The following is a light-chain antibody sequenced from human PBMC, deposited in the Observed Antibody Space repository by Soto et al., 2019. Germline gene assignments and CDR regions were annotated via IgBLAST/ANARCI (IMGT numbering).Light chain of an antibody. V-gene: IGLV2-8*01. CDR2: EVT. CDR1: SGDVGGYDY. J-gene: IGLJ1*01. CDR3: SSYSISTAYL. Sequence: QSVLTQPPSASGSPGQSVTISCTGTSGDVGGYDYVSWYQQHPGKAPKLMIYEVTKRPLGVPDRFSGSKSGNTASLTVSGLQAEDEADYFCSSYSISTAYLFGTGTKVTVL.